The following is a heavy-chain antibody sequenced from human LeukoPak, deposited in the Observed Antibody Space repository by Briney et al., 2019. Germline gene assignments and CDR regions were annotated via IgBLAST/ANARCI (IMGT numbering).Heavy chain of an antibody. CDR3: AKGGIAVAGPNDY. D-gene: IGHD6-19*01. CDR1: GFSCNTYG. Sequence: GVSLSLSGSASGFSCNTYGMMWLRQAQGKGWVGVSVIIVSGGSTYDADSVKGRFTISRDNSKNTLYLQMSSLRAEDTAVYYCAKGGIAVAGPNDYWGKGTLVTVSS. J-gene: IGHJ4*02. CDR2: IIVSGGST. V-gene: IGHV3-23*01.